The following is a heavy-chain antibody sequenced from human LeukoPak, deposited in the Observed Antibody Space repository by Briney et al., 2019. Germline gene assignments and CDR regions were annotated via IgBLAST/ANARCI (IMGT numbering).Heavy chain of an antibody. J-gene: IGHJ4*02. D-gene: IGHD3-3*01. CDR2: IYYSGST. V-gene: IGHV4-30-4*01. CDR3: ARGVRFLEWLYEVDY. CDR1: GGSTSSGDYY. Sequence: SQTLSLTCTVSGGSTSSGDYYWSWIRQPPGKGLEWIGYIYYSGSTYYNPSLKSRVTISVDTSKNQFSLKLSSVTAADTAVYYCARGVRFLEWLYEVDYWGQGTLVTVSS.